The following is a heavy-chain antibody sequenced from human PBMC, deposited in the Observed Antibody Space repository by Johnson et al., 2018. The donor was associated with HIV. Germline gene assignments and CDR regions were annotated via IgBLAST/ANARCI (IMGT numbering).Heavy chain of an antibody. Sequence: QVQLVESGGGVVQPGRSLKLSCAASGFTFSSYAMHWVRQAPGKGLDWVAVLWSDGSSKYYADSVKGRFTISRDNAKNSLYLQMNSLRAEDTALYYCARDFYAVVATPFIGSAFDIWGQGTMVTVSS. CDR3: ARDFYAVVATPFIGSAFDI. CDR2: LWSDGSSK. J-gene: IGHJ3*02. V-gene: IGHV3-33*08. CDR1: GFTFSSYA. D-gene: IGHD5-12*01.